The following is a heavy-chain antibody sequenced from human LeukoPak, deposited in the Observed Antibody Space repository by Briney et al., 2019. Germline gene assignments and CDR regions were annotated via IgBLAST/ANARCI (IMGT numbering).Heavy chain of an antibody. J-gene: IGHJ3*02. D-gene: IGHD4-17*01. V-gene: IGHV3-21*01. CDR2: ISSSSSYI. CDR1: GFTFSSYS. CDR3: ARPTTVTIVDAFDI. Sequence: GGSLRLSCAASGFTFSSYSMNWVRQAPGRGLEWVSSISSSSSYIYYADSVKGRFTISRDNAKNSLYLQMNSLRAVDTAVYFCARPTTVTIVDAFDIWGLGTMVTVSS.